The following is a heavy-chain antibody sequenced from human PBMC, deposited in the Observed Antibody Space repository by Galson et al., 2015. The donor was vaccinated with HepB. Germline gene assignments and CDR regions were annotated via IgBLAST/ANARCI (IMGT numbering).Heavy chain of an antibody. CDR1: GFTVSSNY. CDR3: ARGSGGYSYGYYFDY. CDR2: IYSGGST. V-gene: IGHV3-53*01. D-gene: IGHD5-18*01. Sequence: SLRLSCAASGFTVSSNYMSWVRQAPGKGLEWVSVIYSGGSTYYADSVKGRFTISRDNSKNTLYLQMNSLRAEDTAVYYCARGSGGYSYGYYFDYWGQGTLVTVSS. J-gene: IGHJ4*02.